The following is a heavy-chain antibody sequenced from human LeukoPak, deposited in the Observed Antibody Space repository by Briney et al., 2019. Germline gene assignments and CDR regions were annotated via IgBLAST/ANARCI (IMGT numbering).Heavy chain of an antibody. Sequence: PGGSLRLSCAASGFTFSSFAMSWVRQAPGKGLDWFSAISNNGDNTYYADSVKGRFSISRDNSKNTLYLQMNSLRAEDTAVYYCAKDRDDYGDFYWFDPWGQGTLVTVSS. CDR1: GFTFSSFA. V-gene: IGHV3-23*01. J-gene: IGHJ5*02. D-gene: IGHD4-17*01. CDR2: ISNNGDNT. CDR3: AKDRDDYGDFYWFDP.